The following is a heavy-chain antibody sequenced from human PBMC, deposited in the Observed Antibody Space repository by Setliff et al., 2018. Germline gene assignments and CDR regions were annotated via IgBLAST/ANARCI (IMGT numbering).Heavy chain of an antibody. Sequence: SETLSLTCTVSGGSISSGSYYWSWLRQPPGKGLEWIGEINHSGSTNYNPSLKSRVTISVDTSKNQFSLKLSSVTAADTAVYYCARGWGSGWSKEGAFDIWGQGTMVTVSS. CDR2: INHSGST. V-gene: IGHV4-39*07. J-gene: IGHJ3*02. CDR1: GGSISSGSYY. D-gene: IGHD6-19*01. CDR3: ARGWGSGWSKEGAFDI.